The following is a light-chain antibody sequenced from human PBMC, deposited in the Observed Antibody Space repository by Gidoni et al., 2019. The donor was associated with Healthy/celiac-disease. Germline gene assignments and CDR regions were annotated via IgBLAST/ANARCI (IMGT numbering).Light chain of an antibody. J-gene: IGKJ2*01. CDR1: QSISSY. V-gene: IGKV1-39*01. Sequence: DFQMTQSPSSLSASVGDRVTITCRASQSISSYLNWYQQKPGKAPKLLIYAASSLQSGVPSRFSGRGSGTDFTLTISSLQPEDFATYYCQQSYSTPMYTFGQGTKLEIK. CDR3: QQSYSTPMYT. CDR2: AAS.